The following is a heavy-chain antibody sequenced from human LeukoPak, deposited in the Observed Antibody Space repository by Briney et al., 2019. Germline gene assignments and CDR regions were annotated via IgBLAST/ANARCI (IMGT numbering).Heavy chain of an antibody. CDR2: ITYDGSNQ. J-gene: IGHJ3*02. D-gene: IGHD6-19*01. CDR1: GFTFSRFA. V-gene: IGHV3-30*04. CDR3: ARLAVAGTKINDAFDI. Sequence: GGSLRLSCAASGFTFSRFAMHWVRQAPGKGLEWVALITYDGSNQYYADSVKGRFTFSKDSSKNNLYLQMNSLRAEDTDMYYCARLAVAGTKINDAFDIWGQGTMVAVSS.